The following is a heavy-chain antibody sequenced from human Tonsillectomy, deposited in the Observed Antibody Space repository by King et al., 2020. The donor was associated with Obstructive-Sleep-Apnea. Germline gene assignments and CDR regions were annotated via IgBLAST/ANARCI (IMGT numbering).Heavy chain of an antibody. J-gene: IGHJ3*01. CDR2: ISSRTSTI. CDR3: ATGGPDAFDF. V-gene: IGHV3-48*04. D-gene: IGHD3-16*01. Sequence: VQLVESGGGLVQPGWSLRLSWAASGITVSSYSMNWVRQAPGKGLVWVSYISSRTSTIYYADSVKSRFIISRDNAKNSLYLQMNSLRAAEPAVYYCATGGPDAFDFWGRGTMVTVSS. CDR1: GITVSSYS.